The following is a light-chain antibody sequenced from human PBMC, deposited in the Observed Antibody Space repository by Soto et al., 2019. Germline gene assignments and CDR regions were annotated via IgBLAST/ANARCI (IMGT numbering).Light chain of an antibody. Sequence: EGVWSESPGTRSMTTGERATLSCRASQSVSNNYLAWYQQKPGQAPRLLIYGASNRATGIPDRFSGSGPGTDFTLTISRLEPEDFAVYYCQHYKTFGQGTKWIS. CDR3: QHYKT. CDR1: QSVSNNY. CDR2: GAS. J-gene: IGKJ1*01. V-gene: IGKV3-20*01.